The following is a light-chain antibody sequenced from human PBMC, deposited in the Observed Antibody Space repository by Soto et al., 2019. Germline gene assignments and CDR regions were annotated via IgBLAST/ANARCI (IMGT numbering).Light chain of an antibody. V-gene: IGKV3-11*01. J-gene: IGKJ2*01. CDR1: QSVSNY. Sequence: EIVLTQSPATLSLSPGERVTLSCRASQSVSNYLAWYQQKSGQAPRLLIYDASKRATGIPARFSGSGSETDFTLTISSLAPDDFAVYYCQQRSNCPYTFGQGTKLEI. CDR3: QQRSNCPYT. CDR2: DAS.